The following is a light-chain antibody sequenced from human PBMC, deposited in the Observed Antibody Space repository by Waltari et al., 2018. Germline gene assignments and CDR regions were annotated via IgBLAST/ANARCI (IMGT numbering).Light chain of an antibody. Sequence: EIVMKQFPTNLSVSPGEKSNLPCRASQSVSSNLAWYQQKPGQAPRLLIYGASTRATGIPARFSGSGSGTEFIVTISSLQSEDFAIYYCQQYNNWPLITFGQGTRLEIK. CDR1: QSVSSN. CDR3: QQYNNWPLIT. CDR2: GAS. J-gene: IGKJ5*01. V-gene: IGKV3D-15*01.